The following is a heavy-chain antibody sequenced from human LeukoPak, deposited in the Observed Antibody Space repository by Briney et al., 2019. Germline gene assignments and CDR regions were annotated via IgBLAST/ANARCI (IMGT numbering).Heavy chain of an antibody. Sequence: GGSLRLSCAASGFTFSSYAMNWVRQAPGKGLEWVTVLSGSGGSMSYADSVKGRFTISRDNSKNTLYLQMNSLRAEDTAVYYCAXVGXFDWLLERYFDYWGQGTLVTVSS. D-gene: IGHD3-9*01. J-gene: IGHJ4*02. V-gene: IGHV3-23*01. CDR2: LSGSGGSM. CDR3: AXVGXFDWLLERYFDY. CDR1: GFTFSSYA.